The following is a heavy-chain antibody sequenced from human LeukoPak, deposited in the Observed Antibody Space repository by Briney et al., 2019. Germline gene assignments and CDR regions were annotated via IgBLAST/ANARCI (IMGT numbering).Heavy chain of an antibody. Sequence: GGSLRPSCAASGFTFSSYWMSWVRQAPGKGLEWVANIKQDGSEKYLVDSVKGRFTISRDNAKNSLYLQMNSLRGEDTAVYYCARGRRVPAAMGNWFDPWGQGTLVTVSS. V-gene: IGHV3-7*01. CDR3: ARGRRVPAAMGNWFDP. J-gene: IGHJ5*02. CDR1: GFTFSSYW. D-gene: IGHD2-2*01. CDR2: IKQDGSEK.